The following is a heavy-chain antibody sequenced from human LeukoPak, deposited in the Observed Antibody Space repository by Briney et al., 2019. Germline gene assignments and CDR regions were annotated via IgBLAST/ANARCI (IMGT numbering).Heavy chain of an antibody. CDR3: ARDRTFFGSGSYYFDAFDI. V-gene: IGHV1-18*01. CDR1: GGTFSSYA. Sequence: ASVKVSCKASGGTFSSYAISWVRQAPGQGLEWMGWISAYNGNTNYAQKLQGRVTMTTDTSTSTAYMELRSLRSDDTAVYYCARDRTFFGSGSYYFDAFDIWGQGTMVTVSS. J-gene: IGHJ3*02. CDR2: ISAYNGNT. D-gene: IGHD3-10*01.